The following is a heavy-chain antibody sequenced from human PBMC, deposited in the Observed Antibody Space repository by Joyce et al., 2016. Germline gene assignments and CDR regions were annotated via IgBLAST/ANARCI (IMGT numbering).Heavy chain of an antibody. Sequence: EVQLVESGGGLVQPGGSLRLSCAASGFSFRSYWMSWVRQAPGKGLEWVANIKKEEGEKYYVDSVKGRFTISRDNAKNSLYLQMNSLRAEDTAVYYCARHIAAPSYYFEYWGQGTLVTVSS. CDR2: IKKEEGEK. J-gene: IGHJ4*02. CDR1: GFSFRSYW. V-gene: IGHV3-7*01. D-gene: IGHD6-13*01. CDR3: ARHIAAPSYYFEY.